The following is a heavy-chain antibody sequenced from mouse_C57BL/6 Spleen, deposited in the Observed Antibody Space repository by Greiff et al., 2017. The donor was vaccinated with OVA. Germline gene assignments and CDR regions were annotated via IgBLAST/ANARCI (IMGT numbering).Heavy chain of an antibody. J-gene: IGHJ3*01. V-gene: IGHV1-18*01. CDR2: INPNNGGT. D-gene: IGHD1-1*01. CDR3: ARWDYYGSSTWFAY. CDR1: GYTFTDYN. Sequence: RVEPGASVKIPCKASGYTFTDYNMDWVKQSHGKSLEWIGDINPNNGGTIYNQKFKGKATLTVDKSSSTAYMELRSLTSEDTAVYYCARWDYYGSSTWFAYWGQGTLVTVSA.